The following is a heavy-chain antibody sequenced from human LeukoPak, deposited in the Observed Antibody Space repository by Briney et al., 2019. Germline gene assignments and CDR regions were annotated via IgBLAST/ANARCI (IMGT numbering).Heavy chain of an antibody. CDR3: ARDTYYYDSSGYFGDFDI. V-gene: IGHV3-48*03. J-gene: IGHJ3*02. CDR1: GFTFSSYE. D-gene: IGHD3-22*01. CDR2: ISSSGSTI. Sequence: GGSLRPSCAASGFTFSSYEMNWVRQAPGKGLEWVSYISSSGSTIYYADSVKGRFTISRDNAKNSLYLQMNSLRAEDTAVYYCARDTYYYDSSGYFGDFDIWGQGTMVTVSS.